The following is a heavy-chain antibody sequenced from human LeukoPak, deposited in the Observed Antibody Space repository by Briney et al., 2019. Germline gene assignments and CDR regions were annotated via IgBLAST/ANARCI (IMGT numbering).Heavy chain of an antibody. CDR2: IIPIFGTA. J-gene: IGHJ3*02. D-gene: IGHD1-26*01. CDR3: ARGVSGELSFDAFDI. V-gene: IGHV1-69*13. Sequence: GASVKVSCKASGYTFTSYYMHWVRQAPGQGLEWRGQIIPIFGTAKYAQKFQGRVTITADESTSTAYMELSSLRSEDTAVYYCARGVSGELSFDAFDIWGQGTMVTVSS. CDR1: GYTFTSYY.